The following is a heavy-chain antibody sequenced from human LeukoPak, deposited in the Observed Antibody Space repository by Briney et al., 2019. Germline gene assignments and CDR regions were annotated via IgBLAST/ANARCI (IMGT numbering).Heavy chain of an antibody. D-gene: IGHD3-22*01. Sequence: GGSLRLSCAASGFTFSSYAMSWVRQAPGKGLEWVSAISGSGGSTYYADSVKGRFTISRDNSKNTLYLQMNSLRAEDTAAYYCAKDLGRTRITMIVVAYYYYYGMDVWGQGTTVTVSS. CDR2: ISGSGGST. CDR3: AKDLGRTRITMIVVAYYYYYGMDV. CDR1: GFTFSSYA. J-gene: IGHJ6*02. V-gene: IGHV3-23*01.